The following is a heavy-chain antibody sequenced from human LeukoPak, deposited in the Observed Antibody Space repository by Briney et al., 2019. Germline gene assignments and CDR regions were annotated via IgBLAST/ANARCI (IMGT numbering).Heavy chain of an antibody. Sequence: GGSLRLSCAASGFTFSSYSMNWVRQAPGKGLEWVSSISSSSSYIYYADSVKGRFTISRDNAKNSLYLQMNSLRAEDTAVYYCARVAVAGFTYNWFDPWGQGTLVTVSS. J-gene: IGHJ5*02. CDR3: ARVAVAGFTYNWFDP. CDR1: GFTFSSYS. D-gene: IGHD6-19*01. CDR2: ISSSSSYI. V-gene: IGHV3-21*01.